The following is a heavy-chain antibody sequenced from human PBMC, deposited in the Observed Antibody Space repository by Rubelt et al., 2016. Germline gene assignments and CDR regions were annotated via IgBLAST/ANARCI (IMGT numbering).Heavy chain of an antibody. CDR3: ARGGDGYNGYGMDV. J-gene: IGHJ6*02. V-gene: IGHV4-59*01. Sequence: QVQLQESGPGLVKPSETLSLTCTVSGGSISSYYWSWIRQPPGKGLEWIGYIYYSGSTNYNPSLKSRVPLSVDTSKNQFSLKLSSVTAADTAVYYCARGGDGYNGYGMDVWGQGTTVTVSS. D-gene: IGHD5-24*01. CDR2: IYYSGST. CDR1: GGSISSYY.